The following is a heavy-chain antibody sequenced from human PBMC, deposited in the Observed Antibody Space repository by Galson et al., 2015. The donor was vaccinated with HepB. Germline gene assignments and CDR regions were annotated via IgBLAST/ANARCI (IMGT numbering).Heavy chain of an antibody. V-gene: IGHV3-49*03. CDR2: IRSKAYGGTT. D-gene: IGHD6-13*01. J-gene: IGHJ4*02. CDR3: SRALYSASWYHLLGGY. Sequence: SLRLSCAGSGFTFGGYAMNWFRQAPGKGLEWVVSIRSKAYGGTTEYAASVRGRFSISRDDSKSIAYLQMDSLKTEDTAVYYCSRALYSASWYHLLGGYWGQGTLVTVSS. CDR1: GFTFGGYA.